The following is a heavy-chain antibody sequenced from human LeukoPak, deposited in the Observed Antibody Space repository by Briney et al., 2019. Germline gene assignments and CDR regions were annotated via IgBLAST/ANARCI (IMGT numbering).Heavy chain of an antibody. V-gene: IGHV3-7*01. CDR1: GFTFSSYW. D-gene: IGHD2-21*01. CDR2: IKKDGSGT. CDR3: ARGVWPSLFDY. J-gene: IGHJ4*02. Sequence: GGSLRLSCAASGFTFSSYWMTWVRQAPGKGLEWVANIKKDGSGTYYVDSVKGRFTISRDNAENSLFLQMNSLRVEDTAVYYCARGVWPSLFDYWGQGTLVTVSS.